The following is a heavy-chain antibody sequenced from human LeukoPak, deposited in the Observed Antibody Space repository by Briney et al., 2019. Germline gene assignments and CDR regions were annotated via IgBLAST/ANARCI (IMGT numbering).Heavy chain of an antibody. CDR3: AKGRAGIDY. Sequence: GRSLRLSCAASGFTFSNYAMHWVRQAPGKGLEWVSGISGSGGSTYYADSVKGRFTISRDNSKNTLYVQMNSLRAEDTAVYYCAKGRAGIDYWGQGTLVIVSS. J-gene: IGHJ4*02. V-gene: IGHV3-23*01. D-gene: IGHD6-19*01. CDR1: GFTFSNYA. CDR2: ISGSGGST.